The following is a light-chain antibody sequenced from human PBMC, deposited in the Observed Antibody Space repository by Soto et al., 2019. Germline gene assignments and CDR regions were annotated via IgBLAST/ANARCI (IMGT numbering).Light chain of an antibody. CDR3: QQSFSTPIT. CDR2: APS. V-gene: IGKV1-39*01. CDR1: QSISTY. J-gene: IGKJ5*01. Sequence: DIQMTQSPSSLYGSVGDRFTMTCRASQSISTYLNWYQQKPGKAPNLLISAPSNLQSGVPSRFSGSGSGTDFTLTITSLQPEDFATYYCQQSFSTPITFGQGTRLENK.